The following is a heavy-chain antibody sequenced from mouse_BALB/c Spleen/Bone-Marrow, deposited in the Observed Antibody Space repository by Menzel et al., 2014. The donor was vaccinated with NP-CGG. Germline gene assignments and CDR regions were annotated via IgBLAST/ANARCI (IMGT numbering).Heavy chain of an antibody. V-gene: IGHV4-1*02. CDR1: GFDFSRYW. J-gene: IGHJ3*01. D-gene: IGHD2-1*01. CDR3: ARLGNYGWFAY. Sequence: EVQLQQSGGGLVQPGGSLKLSCAASGFDFSRYWMGWVRQAPGKGLEWIGEINPDSSTINYTPSLKDKFIISRDNAKNTLYLQMSKVRSEDTALYYCARLGNYGWFAYWGQGTLVTVSA. CDR2: INPDSSTI.